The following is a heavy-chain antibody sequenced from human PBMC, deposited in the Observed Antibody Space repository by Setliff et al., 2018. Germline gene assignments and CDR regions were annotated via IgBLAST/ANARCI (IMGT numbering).Heavy chain of an antibody. CDR3: ARGAPGRYCSGGSCSYFDY. CDR1: GGSINSRTNY. D-gene: IGHD2-15*01. Sequence: SETLSLTCTVSGGSINSRTNYWSWIRQPPGKGLEWIGEINHSGSTNYNPSLKSRVTISIDTSKDQFSLKLISMTAADTAVYYCARGAPGRYCSGGSCSYFDYWGQGILVTVSS. CDR2: INHSGST. J-gene: IGHJ4*02. V-gene: IGHV4-39*07.